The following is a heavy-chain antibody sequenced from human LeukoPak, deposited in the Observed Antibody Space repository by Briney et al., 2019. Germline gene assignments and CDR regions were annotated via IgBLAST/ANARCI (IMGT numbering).Heavy chain of an antibody. Sequence: GGSLRLSLAASGLTAISYWTSCVRQAPGKGLEWVANIKQDGSEKYYVDSVKGRFTISRDNAKNSLCLRMNSLRVQDTAVYWCSITVLTPYNYDSNGHGDYWGQGTLVTVSS. D-gene: IGHD3-22*01. V-gene: IGHV3-7*01. J-gene: IGHJ4*02. CDR3: SITVLTPYNYDSNGHGDY. CDR2: IKQDGSEK. CDR1: GLTAISYW.